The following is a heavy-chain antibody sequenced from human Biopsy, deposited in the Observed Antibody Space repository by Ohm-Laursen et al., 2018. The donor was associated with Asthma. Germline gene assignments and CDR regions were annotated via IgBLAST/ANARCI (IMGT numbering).Heavy chain of an antibody. D-gene: IGHD3-9*01. CDR1: GYTFIHFA. J-gene: IGHJ3*01. CDR2: INASDGNT. Sequence: SVKVSCKASGYTFIHFAIHWVRQAPGQRLEWMGGINASDGNTKYSQKFQGRVTITRDTSASTAYMDLRSLRSEDTAMYYCARTYYDFLTGQVNDAFALWGQGTMVTVSS. V-gene: IGHV1-3*01. CDR3: ARTYYDFLTGQVNDAFAL.